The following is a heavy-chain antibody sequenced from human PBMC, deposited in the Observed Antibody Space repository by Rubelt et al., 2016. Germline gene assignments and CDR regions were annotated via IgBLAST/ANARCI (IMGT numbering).Heavy chain of an antibody. D-gene: IGHD3-16*01. Sequence: PTGKGLEWIGYIYYSGSTNYNPSLKSRVTISVDTSKNQFSLKLSSVTAADTAVYYCASGIMEAFDIWGQGTMVTVSS. CDR3: ASGIMEAFDI. J-gene: IGHJ3*02. CDR2: IYYSGST. V-gene: IGHV4-59*13.